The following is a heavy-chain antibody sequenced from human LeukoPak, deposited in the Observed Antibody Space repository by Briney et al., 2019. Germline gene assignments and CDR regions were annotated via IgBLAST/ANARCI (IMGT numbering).Heavy chain of an antibody. D-gene: IGHD6-19*01. J-gene: IGHJ4*02. CDR2: INSDGSST. V-gene: IGHV3-74*01. CDR3: ARDQIKGSGWYYY. CDR1: GFTCSSYW. Sequence: PGGSLTLSCAASGFTCSSYWMHWVRQAPGKGLVWVSRINSDGSSTSYADSVKGRFTISRDNAKNTLYLQMNSLRAEDTAVYYCARDQIKGSGWYYYWGQGTLVTVSS.